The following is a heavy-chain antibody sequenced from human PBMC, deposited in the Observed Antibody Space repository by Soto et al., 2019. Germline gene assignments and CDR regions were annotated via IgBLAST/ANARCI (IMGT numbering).Heavy chain of an antibody. D-gene: IGHD3-3*01. V-gene: IGHV2-5*01. Sequence: SGPTLVNPTQTLTLTCTCSGFSVTTSGVGVGWIRQPPGKALEWLALIYWSDEKRYNPSLKTRLTIARDSSKNQVVLTMTYMDLVDTATYFCAHRHDFGSGQSAYGMGVWGKGTRVTVP. CDR3: AHRHDFGSGQSAYGMGV. J-gene: IGHJ6*04. CDR1: GFSVTTSGVG. CDR2: IYWSDEK.